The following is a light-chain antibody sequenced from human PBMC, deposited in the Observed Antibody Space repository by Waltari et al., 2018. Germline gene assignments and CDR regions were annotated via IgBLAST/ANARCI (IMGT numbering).Light chain of an antibody. CDR2: DAS. J-gene: IGKJ1*01. V-gene: IGKV3-20*01. Sequence: EIVLTQSPGPLSLSPGERVTLSCRASQSVSSSYFAWYQQKPGQAPRLVIYDASSRATGIPDRFSGSGSGTDFTLTINKLEPEDFAVYYCQQYASSPWTFGQGTKVEVK. CDR3: QQYASSPWT. CDR1: QSVSSSY.